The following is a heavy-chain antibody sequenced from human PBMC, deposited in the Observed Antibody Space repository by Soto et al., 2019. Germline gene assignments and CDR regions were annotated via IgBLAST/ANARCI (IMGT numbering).Heavy chain of an antibody. D-gene: IGHD6-6*01. J-gene: IGHJ6*02. Sequence: KTSETLSLTCTVSGGSISSSSYYWGWIRQPPGKGLEWIGSIYYSGSTYYNPSLKSRVTISVDTSKNQFSLKLSSVTAADTAVYYCARRVAARQYYYYYYGMDVWGQGTTVTAP. CDR1: GGSISSSSYY. CDR3: ARRVAARQYYYYYYGMDV. V-gene: IGHV4-39*01. CDR2: IYYSGST.